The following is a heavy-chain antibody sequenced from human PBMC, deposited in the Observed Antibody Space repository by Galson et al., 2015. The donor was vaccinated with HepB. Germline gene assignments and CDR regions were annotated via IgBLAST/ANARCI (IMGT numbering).Heavy chain of an antibody. CDR3: AKGPGSYSPYYFDS. J-gene: IGHJ4*02. CDR1: GFTFTNYA. V-gene: IGHV3-23*01. D-gene: IGHD1-26*01. CDR2: TSGSGGLT. Sequence: SLRLSCAASGFTFTNYAMSWVRQAPGQGLEWVSCTSGSGGLTYYSDSVKGRFTISRDNSENTLYLQMNILNAEDTAVYYCAKGPGSYSPYYFDSGGQGNLVTVSS.